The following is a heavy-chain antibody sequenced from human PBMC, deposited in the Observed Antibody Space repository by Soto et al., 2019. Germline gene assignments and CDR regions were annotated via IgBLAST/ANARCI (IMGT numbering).Heavy chain of an antibody. D-gene: IGHD5-18*01. CDR2: IIPIFGTA. CDR3: ARGIQLWLLAFDI. J-gene: IGHJ3*02. V-gene: IGHV1-69*13. Sequence: RASVKVSCKASGGTFSSYAISWVRQAPGQGLEWMGGIIPIFGTANYAQKFQGRVTITADESTSTAYMELSSLRSEDTAVYYCARGIQLWLLAFDIWGQGTMVTVSS. CDR1: GGTFSSYA.